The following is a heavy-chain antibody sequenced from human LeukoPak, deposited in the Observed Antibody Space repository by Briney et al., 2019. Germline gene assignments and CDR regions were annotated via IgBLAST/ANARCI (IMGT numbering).Heavy chain of an antibody. J-gene: IGHJ4*02. CDR3: AKDRGLRWSY. V-gene: IGHV3-30*18. D-gene: IGHD4-23*01. CDR1: GFTFSSYW. CDR2: ISYDGSNK. Sequence: PGGSLRLSCAASGFTFSSYWMSWVRQAPGKGLEWVAVISYDGSNKYYADSVKGRFTISRDNSKNTLYLQMNSLRAEDTAVYYCAKDRGLRWSYWGQGTLVTVSS.